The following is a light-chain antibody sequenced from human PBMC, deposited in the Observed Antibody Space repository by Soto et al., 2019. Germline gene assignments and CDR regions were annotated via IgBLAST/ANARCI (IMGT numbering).Light chain of an antibody. Sequence: MNHSPSSVSASNGDGVIITCRASQAIDSWLAWYQQKPGETPKLLIFTGSLLHSGVPPRFSGSGSGTDFTLTISSLQPEDFATYYCQQSYSTPSTFGQGRLLEVK. J-gene: IGKJ5*01. CDR1: QAIDSW. V-gene: IGKV1-12*01. CDR3: QQSYSTPST. CDR2: TGS.